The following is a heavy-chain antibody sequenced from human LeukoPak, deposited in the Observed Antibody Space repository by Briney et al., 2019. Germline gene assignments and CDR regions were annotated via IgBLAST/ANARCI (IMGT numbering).Heavy chain of an antibody. J-gene: IGHJ4*02. Sequence: GGSLRLSCAASGFTFSTYNMNWVRQAPGKGLEWVSGISPSGSILYYADSVKGRFTISRDNSKNTLYLQMNSLRAEDTAVYYCANQIYDILTGYYQPFDYWGQGTLVTVSS. V-gene: IGHV3-23*01. D-gene: IGHD3-9*01. CDR1: GFTFSTYN. CDR3: ANQIYDILTGYYQPFDY. CDR2: ISPSGSIL.